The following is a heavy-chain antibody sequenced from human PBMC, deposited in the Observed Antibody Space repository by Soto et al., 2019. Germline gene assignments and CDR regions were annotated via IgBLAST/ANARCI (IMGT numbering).Heavy chain of an antibody. CDR1: GGSISRNSYY. D-gene: IGHD1-1*01. CDR3: ATHDWNGVEY. V-gene: IGHV4-39*01. Sequence: QMQLQESGPGLVKPSETLSLTCTVSGGSISRNSYYWGWIRQPPGKGLEWIGSIYYSGSTYYNPSLKSRVTVSVDTSKNQFTLKLSSVSAADTAVYYCATHDWNGVEYWGQGTLVTFSS. J-gene: IGHJ4*02. CDR2: IYYSGST.